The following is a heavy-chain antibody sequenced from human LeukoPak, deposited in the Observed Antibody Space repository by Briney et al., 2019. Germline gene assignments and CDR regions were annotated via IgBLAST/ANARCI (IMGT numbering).Heavy chain of an antibody. CDR1: GFTFSSYE. V-gene: IGHV3-48*03. J-gene: IGHJ5*02. D-gene: IGHD1-26*01. CDR2: ISSSGSTI. Sequence: PGGSLRLSCAASGFTFSSYEMNWVRQAPGKGVEWVSYISSSGSTIYYADSVKGRFTISRDNAKNSLYLQLNSLRAEDTAVYYCARSLVVGATYPYHWGQGTLVTVSS. CDR3: ARSLVVGATYPYH.